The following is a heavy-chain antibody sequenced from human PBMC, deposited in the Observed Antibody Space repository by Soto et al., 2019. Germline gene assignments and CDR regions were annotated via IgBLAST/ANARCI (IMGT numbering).Heavy chain of an antibody. CDR2: INHSGST. D-gene: IGHD3-10*01. V-gene: IGHV4-34*01. Sequence: SETLSLTCAVYGGSFSGYYWSWIRQPPGKGLEWIGEINHSGSTNYNPSLKSRVTISVDTSKNQFSLKLRSVTAADTAVDCGARHYYYGSGSSGMDVWGQGTTVTVSS. CDR3: ARHYYYGSGSSGMDV. J-gene: IGHJ6*02. CDR1: GGSFSGYY.